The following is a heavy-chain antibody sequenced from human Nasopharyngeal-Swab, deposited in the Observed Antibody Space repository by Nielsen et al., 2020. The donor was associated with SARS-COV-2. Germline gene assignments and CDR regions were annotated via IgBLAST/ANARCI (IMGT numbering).Heavy chain of an antibody. CDR3: ARQGVPIRGWFKDYDRTAYEY. Sequence: SQTLSLTCAVYGGSFSGSYWSWIRQSPGKGLEWIGEISRSGRTNYNPSLNSRVTISLDTSKNQFSLKVTSVTAADTAVYYCARQGVPIRGWFKDYDRTAYEYWGQGTLVTVSS. J-gene: IGHJ4*02. CDR1: GGSFSGSY. CDR2: ISRSGRT. V-gene: IGHV4-34*01. D-gene: IGHD3-22*01.